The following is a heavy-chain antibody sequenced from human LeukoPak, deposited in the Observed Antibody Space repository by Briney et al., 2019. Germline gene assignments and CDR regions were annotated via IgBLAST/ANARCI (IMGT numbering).Heavy chain of an antibody. V-gene: IGHV3-11*06. CDR1: GFTFSDYY. CDR3: ARLGGGYAPFDY. CDR2: ISSSSSYT. J-gene: IGHJ4*02. Sequence: PGGSLRLSCAASGFTFSDYYMSWIRKAPGKGLEWASYISSSSSYTNYADSEKGRFTISRDNAKNSLYLQMNSLRAEDTAVYYCARLGGGYAPFDYWGQGTLVTVSS. D-gene: IGHD5-12*01.